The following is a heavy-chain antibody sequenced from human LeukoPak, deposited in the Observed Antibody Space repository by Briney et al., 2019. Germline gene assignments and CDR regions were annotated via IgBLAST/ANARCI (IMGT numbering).Heavy chain of an antibody. CDR3: ARDGDYALDL. CDR1: GGSITSYY. Sequence: PSETLSLTCSVSGGSITSYYWSWIRQPPGKGLEWIGYIYNSGSSNYNPSLKCRVTMSVDTSKNQFSLKLRSVTAADTAVYFCARDGDYALDLWGQGTLVTVSS. V-gene: IGHV4-59*01. J-gene: IGHJ1*01. CDR2: IYNSGSS. D-gene: IGHD4-17*01.